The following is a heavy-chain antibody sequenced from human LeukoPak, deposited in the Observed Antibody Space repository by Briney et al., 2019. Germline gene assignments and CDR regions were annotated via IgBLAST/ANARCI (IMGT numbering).Heavy chain of an antibody. V-gene: IGHV1-69*13. CDR3: ARAHYYGSGSYPGYYYYYMDV. D-gene: IGHD3-10*01. CDR1: GYTFTSQG. J-gene: IGHJ6*03. Sequence: ASVKVSCKTSGYTFTSQGISWVRQAPGQGLEWMGGIIPIFGTANYAQKFQGRVTITADESTSTAYMELSSLRSEDTAVYYCARAHYYGSGSYPGYYYYYMDVWGKGTTVTISS. CDR2: IIPIFGTA.